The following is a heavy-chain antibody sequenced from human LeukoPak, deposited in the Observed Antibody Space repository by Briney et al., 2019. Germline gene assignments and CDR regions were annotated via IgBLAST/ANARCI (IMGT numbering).Heavy chain of an antibody. V-gene: IGHV7-4-1*02. CDR3: ARVEVELAGTTVLYYYYYGMDV. J-gene: IGHJ6*02. CDR2: INTNTGNP. CDR1: GYTFTSYA. D-gene: IGHD1-7*01. Sequence: ASVKVYCKASGYTFTSYAMNWVRQAPGQGLEWMGWINTNTGNPTYAQGFTGRFVFSLDTSVSTAYLQISSLKAEDTAVYYCARVEVELAGTTVLYYYYYGMDVWGQGTTVTVSS.